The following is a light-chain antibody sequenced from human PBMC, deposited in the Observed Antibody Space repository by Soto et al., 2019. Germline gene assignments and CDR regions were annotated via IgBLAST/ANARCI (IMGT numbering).Light chain of an antibody. CDR2: DVS. V-gene: IGLV2-14*03. Sequence: QSVLTQPASVSGPPGQSIAISCTGTRSDVGGFNYVSWYQQHPGKAPKFMIYDVSSRPSGVSDRFSGSKSGNTASLTISGLQAEDEADYYCASYTTSSTYVFGTGTKVTVL. CDR1: RSDVGGFNY. J-gene: IGLJ1*01. CDR3: ASYTTSSTYV.